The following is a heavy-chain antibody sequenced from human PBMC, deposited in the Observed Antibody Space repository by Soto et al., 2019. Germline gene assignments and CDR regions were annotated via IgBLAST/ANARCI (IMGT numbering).Heavy chain of an antibody. D-gene: IGHD3-16*01. V-gene: IGHV1-18*01. J-gene: IGHJ6*02. CDR3: ALLANYVTPTPPDV. CDR2: ISPYSGNT. Sequence: QVQLVQSGDEVRKPGSSVKVSCKASGYIFVNYGIAWVRQAPGQGLEWMGWISPYSGNTHYASKVQGRLTMTTDTSTGTADMDLGSLTSDDAAVYYCALLANYVTPTPPDVWGQGTTVTVSS. CDR1: GYIFVNYG.